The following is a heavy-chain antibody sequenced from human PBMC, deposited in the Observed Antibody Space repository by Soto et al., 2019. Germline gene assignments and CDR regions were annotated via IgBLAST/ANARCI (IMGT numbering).Heavy chain of an antibody. V-gene: IGHV4-34*01. CDR1: GGSFSGYY. CDR2: INHSGST. D-gene: IGHD2-15*01. J-gene: IGHJ5*02. CDR3: ARFLSPVVAAPGNWFDP. Sequence: SETLSLTCAVYGGSFSGYYWSWIRQPPGKGLEWIGEINHSGSTNYNPSLKSRVTISVDTSKNQFSLKLSSVTAADTAVYYCARFLSPVVAAPGNWFDPWGQGTLVTVSS.